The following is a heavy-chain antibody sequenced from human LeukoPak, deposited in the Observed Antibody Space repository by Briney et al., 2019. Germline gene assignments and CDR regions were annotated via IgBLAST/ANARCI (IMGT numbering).Heavy chain of an antibody. D-gene: IGHD4-23*01. Sequence: PSETLSLTCTVSGGSISSSSYYWGWIRQPPGKGLEWIGSIYYSGSTYYNPSLKSRVTISVDTSKNQFSLKLSSVTAADTAVYYCARFGSKTTVAPGYFDYWGQGTLVTVSS. J-gene: IGHJ4*02. CDR3: ARFGSKTTVAPGYFDY. CDR1: GGSISSSSYY. V-gene: IGHV4-39*01. CDR2: IYYSGST.